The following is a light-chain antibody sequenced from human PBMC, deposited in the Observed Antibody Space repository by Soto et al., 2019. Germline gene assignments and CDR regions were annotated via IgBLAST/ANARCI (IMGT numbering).Light chain of an antibody. CDR2: DAS. V-gene: IGKV1-33*01. J-gene: IGKJ3*01. Sequence: IEMTQYPSSLCASVGDRVTLTCEASHDIRDHLNWYQQTQGKPPKLLIYDASNLQTGVPSRVSGSGYGTDFTFTISSMKHEDIATYLCHQYDNLSQTFGPGTKVDIK. CDR1: HDIRDH. CDR3: HQYDNLSQT.